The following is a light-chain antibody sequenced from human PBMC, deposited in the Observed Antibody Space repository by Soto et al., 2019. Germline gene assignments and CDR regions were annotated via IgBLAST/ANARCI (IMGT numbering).Light chain of an antibody. V-gene: IGKV1-39*01. J-gene: IGKJ4*01. CDR3: QQSHSSPLT. CDR1: QSISSH. CDR2: AAS. Sequence: QMTQSPSSLFASVGDRVTITCRASQSISSHLTWYQQKVGQTPRLLIYAASTLQSEVPPRFSGSGSGTEFTLTISGLQREDFATYDCQQSHSSPLTFGGGTKIQI.